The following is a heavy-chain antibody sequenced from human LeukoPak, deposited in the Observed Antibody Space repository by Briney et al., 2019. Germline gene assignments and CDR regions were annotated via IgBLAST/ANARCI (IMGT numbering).Heavy chain of an antibody. CDR3: ARHGDYSNFLDY. CDR1: GGSISSYY. CDR2: IYYSGST. Sequence: SETLSLTCTVSGGSISSYYWSWIRQPPGKGLEWIGYIYYSGSTNYNPSLKSRVTISVGTSKNQFSLKLSSVTAADTAVYYCARHGDYSNFLDYWGQGTLVTVSS. D-gene: IGHD4-11*01. J-gene: IGHJ4*02. V-gene: IGHV4-59*08.